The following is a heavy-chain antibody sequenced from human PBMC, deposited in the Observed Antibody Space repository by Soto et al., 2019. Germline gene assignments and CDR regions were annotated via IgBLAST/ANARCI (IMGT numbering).Heavy chain of an antibody. Sequence: QVQLQQSGPGLVKPSQTLSLTCAISGDSVSSNRAAWTWIRQSPSRGLEWLGRTYYRSNWFTDYPPSLKSRIAISPDTSKNQFSLQLSSVTPEDTAMYYCVGTSTGGRWIVWDAFDIWDQGTMVTVSS. CDR2: TYYRSNWFT. V-gene: IGHV6-1*01. CDR1: GDSVSSNRAA. CDR3: VGTSTGGRWIVWDAFDI. J-gene: IGHJ3*02. D-gene: IGHD7-27*01.